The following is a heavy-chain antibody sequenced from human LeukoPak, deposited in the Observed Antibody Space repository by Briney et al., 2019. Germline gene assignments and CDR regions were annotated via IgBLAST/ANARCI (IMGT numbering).Heavy chain of an antibody. Sequence: SGGSLRLSCAASGFTFSSYGMHWVRQAPGKGLEWVAFIRYDGSNKYYADSVKGRFTISRDNSKNTLYLQMNSLRAEDTALYYCARGLYGSGSYYYYMDVWGKGTTVTISS. CDR3: ARGLYGSGSYYYYMDV. CDR2: IRYDGSNK. V-gene: IGHV3-30*02. D-gene: IGHD3-10*01. CDR1: GFTFSSYG. J-gene: IGHJ6*03.